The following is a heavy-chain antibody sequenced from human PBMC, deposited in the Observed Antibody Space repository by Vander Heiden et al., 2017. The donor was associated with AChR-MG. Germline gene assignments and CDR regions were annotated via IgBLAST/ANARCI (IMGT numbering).Heavy chain of an antibody. J-gene: IGHJ4*02. Sequence: QVQLVESGGGLIKPGGSLRLSCVAPGFNLTYYYMGWVRQAPGKGLEYVAYISNTGNTIYYAESVKGRFTISKDDAKASLYLQMDSLRVDDSALYYCARPSGGMAALWGQGTLVTVSS. CDR1: GFNLTYYY. CDR2: ISNTGNTI. D-gene: IGHD6-13*01. V-gene: IGHV3-11*01. CDR3: ARPSGGMAAL.